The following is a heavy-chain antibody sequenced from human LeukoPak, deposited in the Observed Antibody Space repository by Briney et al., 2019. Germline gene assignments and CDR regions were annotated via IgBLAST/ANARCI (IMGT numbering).Heavy chain of an antibody. Sequence: GGSLRLSCAASGFTFSSYSMNWVRQAPGKGLEWVSSISSSSSYIYYADSVKGRFTISRDNAKNTLYLQMNSLRAEDTAVYYCAREESSQLNGMDVWGKGTTVTVSS. J-gene: IGHJ6*04. V-gene: IGHV3-21*01. D-gene: IGHD5-24*01. CDR2: ISSSSSYI. CDR1: GFTFSSYS. CDR3: AREESSQLNGMDV.